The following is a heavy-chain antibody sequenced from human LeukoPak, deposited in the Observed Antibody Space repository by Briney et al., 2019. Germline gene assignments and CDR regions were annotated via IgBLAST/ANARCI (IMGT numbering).Heavy chain of an antibody. CDR2: IIPIFGTA. CDR3: ARVGGSNRDYFDY. V-gene: IGHV1-69*05. Sequence: GSLVKVSCKASGGTFSSYAISWVRQAPGQGLEWMGGIIPIFGTANYAQKFQGRVTITTDESTSTAYMELSSLRSEDTAVYYCARVGGSNRDYFDYWGQGTLVTVSS. CDR1: GGTFSSYA. D-gene: IGHD1-14*01. J-gene: IGHJ4*02.